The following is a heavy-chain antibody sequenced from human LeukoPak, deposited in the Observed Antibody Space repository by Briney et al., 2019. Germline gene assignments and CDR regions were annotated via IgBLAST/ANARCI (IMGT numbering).Heavy chain of an antibody. J-gene: IGHJ4*02. CDR1: GYSISSGYY. Sequence: SETLSLTCTVSGYSISSGYYWGWIRQPPGKGLEWIGSIYHSGSTYYNPSLKSRVTISVDTSKNQFSLKLSSVTAADTAVYYCAMQRLPQGSEDWGQGTLVTVSS. V-gene: IGHV4-38-2*02. CDR3: AMQRLPQGSED. CDR2: IYHSGST. D-gene: IGHD1-1*01.